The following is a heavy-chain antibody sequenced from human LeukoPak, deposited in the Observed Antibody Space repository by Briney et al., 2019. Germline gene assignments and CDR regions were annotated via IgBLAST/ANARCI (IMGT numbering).Heavy chain of an antibody. CDR3: ARDLARWGATIVYYFDY. J-gene: IGHJ4*02. Sequence: PGGSLRLSCAASGFTFSSYSMNWVRQAPGKGLEWVSSISSSSSYIYYADSVKGRFTISRDNAKNSLYLQMNSLRAEDTAVYYCARDLARWGATIVYYFDYWGQGTLVTVSS. CDR2: ISSSSSYI. D-gene: IGHD1-26*01. CDR1: GFTFSSYS. V-gene: IGHV3-21*01.